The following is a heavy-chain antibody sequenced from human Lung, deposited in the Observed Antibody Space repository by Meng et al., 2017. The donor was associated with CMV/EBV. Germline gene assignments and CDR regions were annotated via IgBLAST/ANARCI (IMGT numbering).Heavy chain of an antibody. J-gene: IGHJ4*02. CDR2: LYPDGST. V-gene: IGHV4-4*07. CDR1: SDSLTNYF. CDR3: ARTPVRFCNTHMCYAFDY. Sequence: QEQLQESGPRLVKPSETLSVTCIVPSDSLTNYFWGWVRQPAGKGLEWIGRLYPDGSTDYNPSLSSRLTLSLDTSKIRFSLKLRSVTAADTAIYYCARTPVRFCNTHMCYAFDYWGQGALVTVSS. D-gene: IGHD2-2*01.